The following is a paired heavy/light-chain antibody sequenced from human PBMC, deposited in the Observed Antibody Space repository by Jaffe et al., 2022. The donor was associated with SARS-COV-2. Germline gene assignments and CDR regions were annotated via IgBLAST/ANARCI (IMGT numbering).Heavy chain of an antibody. CDR1: GFTFSSYA. V-gene: IGHV3-23*01. D-gene: IGHD3-10*01. CDR3: AKDIGPMGVIWHDASDV. J-gene: IGHJ3*01. Sequence: EVQLLESGGGLVQPGGSLRLSCAASGFTFSSYAMSWVRQAPGKGLEWVSDISGRGEITHYADSVRGRFTISRDSSKKTLYLQMNSLRAEDTALYYCAKDIGPMGVIWHDASDVWGQGTMVTVSS. CDR2: ISGRGEIT.
Light chain of an antibody. J-gene: IGKJ1*01. CDR1: QSVNSNY. CDR3: QQYGSSRT. V-gene: IGKV3-20*01. Sequence: IVLTQSPGPLSLSPGEGATLSCRASQSVNSNYIAWYQRKPGQAPRLLIYGASSRATGIPDRFSGGGSGTDFTLTISRLEPEDFAVYYCQQYGSSRTFGQGTKVEIK. CDR2: GAS.